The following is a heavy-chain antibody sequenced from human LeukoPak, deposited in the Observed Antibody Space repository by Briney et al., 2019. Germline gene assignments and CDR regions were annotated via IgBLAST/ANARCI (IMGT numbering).Heavy chain of an antibody. CDR1: GFTVSSNY. CDR2: IYIGGNT. Sequence: GGSLRLSCAASGFTVSSNYMSWVRQAPGKGLGWVSVIYIGGNTYYADSVKGRFTISRDNSKNMVYLQMNSLRAEDAAVYYCARFNEQQMYFQHWGQGTLVTVSS. V-gene: IGHV3-53*01. D-gene: IGHD6-13*01. J-gene: IGHJ1*01. CDR3: ARFNEQQMYFQH.